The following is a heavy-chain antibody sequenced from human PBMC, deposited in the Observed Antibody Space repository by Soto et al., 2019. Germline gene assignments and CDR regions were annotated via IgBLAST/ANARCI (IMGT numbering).Heavy chain of an antibody. D-gene: IGHD3-3*02. CDR3: ARGFSIDWYTYYFDY. V-gene: IGHV4-4*08. Sequence: PSETLSLTCTVSDDSSSNYKWSWIRQPPGRRLAWIGYIDSNGGTSHNPPLQSRVTMSIDTSKRQFSLKLNSVTAADTAVYYCARGFSIDWYTYYFDYWGQGPLVTVSS. J-gene: IGHJ4*02. CDR2: IDSNGGT. CDR1: DDSSSNYK.